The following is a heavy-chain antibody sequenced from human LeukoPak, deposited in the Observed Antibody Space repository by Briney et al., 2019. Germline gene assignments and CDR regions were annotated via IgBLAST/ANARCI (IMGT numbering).Heavy chain of an antibody. J-gene: IGHJ4*02. D-gene: IGHD1-26*01. CDR1: GGSISSGGYY. CDR2: INHSGST. V-gene: IGHV4-30-2*01. Sequence: SQTLSLTCTVSGGSISSGGYYWSWIRQPPGKGLEWIGEINHSGSTNYNPSLKSRVTISVDTSKNQFSLKLSSVTAADTAVYYCARASGSYYHFDYWGQGTLVTVSS. CDR3: ARASGSYYHFDY.